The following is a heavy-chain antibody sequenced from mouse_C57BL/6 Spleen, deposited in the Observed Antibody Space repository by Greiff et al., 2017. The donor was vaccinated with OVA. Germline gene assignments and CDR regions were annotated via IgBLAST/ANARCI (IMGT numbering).Heavy chain of an antibody. J-gene: IGHJ3*01. V-gene: IGHV1-82*01. D-gene: IGHD1-1*01. CDR2: IYPGDGDT. Sequence: QVQLQQSGPELVKPGASVKISCKASGYAFSSSWMNWVKQRPGKGLEWIGRIYPGDGDTNYNGKFKGKATLTADKSSSTAYMQLSSLTSEDSAVYFCARAVVDSGFAYWGQGTLVTVSA. CDR3: ARAVVDSGFAY. CDR1: GYAFSSSW.